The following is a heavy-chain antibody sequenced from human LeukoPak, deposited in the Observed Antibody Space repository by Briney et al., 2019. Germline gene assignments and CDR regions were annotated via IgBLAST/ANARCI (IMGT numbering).Heavy chain of an antibody. CDR1: GFTFDDYG. CDR3: ARDSTHYYDSTYWFDP. J-gene: IGHJ5*02. D-gene: IGHD3-22*01. Sequence: PGGSLRLSCAASGFTFDDYGMSWVRQAPGKGLEWVSGINWNGGSTGYADSVKGRFTISRDNAKNSLYLQMNSLRAEDTALYYCARDSTHYYDSTYWFDPWGQGTLVTVSS. V-gene: IGHV3-20*04. CDR2: INWNGGST.